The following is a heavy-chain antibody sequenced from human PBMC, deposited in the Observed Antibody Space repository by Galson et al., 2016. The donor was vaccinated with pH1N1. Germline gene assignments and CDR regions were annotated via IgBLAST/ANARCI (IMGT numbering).Heavy chain of an antibody. CDR2: IDPSNGGT. CDR1: GYTFTTSY. D-gene: IGHD1-26*01. J-gene: IGHJ4*02. Sequence: SVKVSCKASGYTFTTSYIHWVRQAPGEGLEWMGVIDPSNGGTTYAQKFQARATMTRATSTSTVYLDLSSLNSDDTSVFYCTRDLGRRREFWGQGPLVTVSS. CDR3: TRDLGRRREF. V-gene: IGHV1-46*01.